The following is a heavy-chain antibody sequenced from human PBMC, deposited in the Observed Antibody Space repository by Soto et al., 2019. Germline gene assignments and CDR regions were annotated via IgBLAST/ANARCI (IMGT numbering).Heavy chain of an antibody. Sequence: GGSLRLSCAASGFTFSSYGMHWVRQAPGKGLEWVAVISYDGSNKYYADSVKGRFTISRDNSKNTLYLQMNSLRAEDTAVYYCAKDPGYGSGSYYKIPAIGYFDYWGQGTPVTVSS. J-gene: IGHJ4*02. CDR2: ISYDGSNK. CDR1: GFTFSSYG. V-gene: IGHV3-30*18. D-gene: IGHD3-10*01. CDR3: AKDPGYGSGSYYKIPAIGYFDY.